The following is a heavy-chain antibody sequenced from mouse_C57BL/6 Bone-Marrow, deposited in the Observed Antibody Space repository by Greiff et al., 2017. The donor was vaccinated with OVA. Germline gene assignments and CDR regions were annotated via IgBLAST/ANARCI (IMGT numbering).Heavy chain of an antibody. CDR2: IYPGDGDT. V-gene: IGHV1-80*01. D-gene: IGHD1-1*01. CDR1: GYAFSSYW. CDR3: SSTTVVAPDFDD. Sequence: QVHVKQSGAELVKPGASVKISCKASGYAFSSYWMNWVKQRPGKGLEWIGQIYPGDGDTSYNGKFKGKATLTVDKSSSTAYMQLSSLTSEDAAVYVCSSTTVVAPDFDDWGKGTTLTVSS. J-gene: IGHJ2*01.